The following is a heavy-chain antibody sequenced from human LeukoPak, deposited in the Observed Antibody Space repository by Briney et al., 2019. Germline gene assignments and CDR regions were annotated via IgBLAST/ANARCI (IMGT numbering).Heavy chain of an antibody. CDR1: GGSFSGYY. CDR2: INHSGST. D-gene: IGHD3-3*01. CDR3: ARGRRFVVDY. J-gene: IGHJ4*02. V-gene: IGHV4-34*01. Sequence: SETLSLTCAVYGGSFSGYYWSWIRQPPGKGLEWIGEINHSGSTNYNPSLKSRVTISVDTSKNQFSLKLSSVTAADTAVYCCARGRRFVVDYWGQGTLVTVSS.